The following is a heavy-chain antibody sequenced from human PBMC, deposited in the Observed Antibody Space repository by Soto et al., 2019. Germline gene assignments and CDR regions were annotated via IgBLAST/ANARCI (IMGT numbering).Heavy chain of an antibody. Sequence: QVQLVESGGGVVQPGRSLRLSCAASGFTFSSYGMHWVRQAPGKGLEWVAVIWYDGSNKYYADSVKGRFTISRDNSKNPLYLQMSSLRAEDTAVYYCARPMTGIAGFFDYWGQGTLVTVSS. CDR3: ARPMTGIAGFFDY. V-gene: IGHV3-33*01. CDR1: GFTFSSYG. J-gene: IGHJ4*02. CDR2: IWYDGSNK. D-gene: IGHD6-13*01.